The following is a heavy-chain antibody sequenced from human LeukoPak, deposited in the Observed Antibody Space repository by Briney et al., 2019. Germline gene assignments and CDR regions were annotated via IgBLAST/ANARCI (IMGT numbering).Heavy chain of an antibody. CDR3: ASLEMATIGGFDY. J-gene: IGHJ4*02. CDR2: IYHSGST. V-gene: IGHV4-38-2*02. Sequence: SETLSLTCTVSGYSISSGYYWGWIRQPPGKGLEWIGSIYHSGSTYYNPSLKSRVTISVDTSKNQFSLKLSSVTAADTAVYYCASLEMATIGGFDYWGQGTLVTVSS. D-gene: IGHD5-24*01. CDR1: GYSISSGYY.